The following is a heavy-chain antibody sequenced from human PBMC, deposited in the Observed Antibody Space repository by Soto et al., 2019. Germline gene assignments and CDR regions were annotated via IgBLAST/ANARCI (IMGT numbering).Heavy chain of an antibody. D-gene: IGHD3-22*01. CDR1: GYTFTGYY. J-gene: IGHJ4*02. Sequence: GASVKVSCKASGYTFTGYYIHWVRQAPGQGLEWMGVINPAGGSTTFYAQKFQDRVTMTRDTSTSTVYLELISLRSEDTAVYYCAASRGITMIVSWGQGTLVTVSS. V-gene: IGHV1-46*01. CDR3: AASRGITMIVS. CDR2: INPAGGST.